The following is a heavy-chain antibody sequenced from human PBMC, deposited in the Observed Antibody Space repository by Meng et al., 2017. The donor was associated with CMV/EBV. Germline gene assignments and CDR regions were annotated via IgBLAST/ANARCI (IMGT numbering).Heavy chain of an antibody. Sequence: GESLKISCAASGFTFSSYWMHWVRQAPGKGLVWVSRINSDGSSTSYADSVKGRFTISRDNAKNTPYLQMNSLRAEDTAVYYCARLERLLVHPYYYYGMDVWGQGTTVTVSS. D-gene: IGHD6-6*01. V-gene: IGHV3-74*01. CDR2: INSDGSST. J-gene: IGHJ6*02. CDR1: GFTFSSYW. CDR3: ARLERLLVHPYYYYGMDV.